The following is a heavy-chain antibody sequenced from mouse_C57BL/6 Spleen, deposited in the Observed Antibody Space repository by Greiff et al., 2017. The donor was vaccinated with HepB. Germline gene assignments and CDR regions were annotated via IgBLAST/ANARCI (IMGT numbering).Heavy chain of an antibody. V-gene: IGHV1-42*01. Sequence: EVQLQQSGPELVKPGASVKISCKASGYSFTGYYMTWVKQSPEKSLEWIGEINPSTGGTTYNQKFKAQATLTVDKSSSTAYMQLKRLTSEDSAVYYCARSYDYDEAWFAYWGQGTLVTVSA. D-gene: IGHD2-4*01. J-gene: IGHJ3*01. CDR1: GYSFTGYY. CDR3: ARSYDYDEAWFAY. CDR2: INPSTGGT.